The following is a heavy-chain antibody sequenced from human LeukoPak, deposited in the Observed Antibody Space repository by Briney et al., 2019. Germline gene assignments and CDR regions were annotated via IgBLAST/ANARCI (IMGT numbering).Heavy chain of an antibody. CDR1: GFSVTTYA. CDR2: ISDRGDST. J-gene: IGHJ3*02. CDR3: AKSSASLGDI. Sequence: GGSLRLSCAASGFSVTTYAMGWVRQAPGKGLEWVSVISDRGDSTHYADSVKGRFAISRDSSKNTLFLQMNSLRAEDTAVYYCAKSSASLGDIWGQGTMVTVSS. V-gene: IGHV3-23*01. D-gene: IGHD5/OR15-5a*01.